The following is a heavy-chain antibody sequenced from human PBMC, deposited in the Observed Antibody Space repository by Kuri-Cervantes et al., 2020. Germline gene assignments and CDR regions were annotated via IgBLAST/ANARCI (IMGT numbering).Heavy chain of an antibody. J-gene: IGHJ6*02. V-gene: IGHV3-20*04. D-gene: IGHD3-3*01. Sequence: GGSLRLSCAASGFTFSSYEMNWVRQAPGKGLEWVSGISWNSGSIGYADSVKGRFTISRDNAKNSLYLQMSSLRAEDTALYYCARAQTTLERFGLDVWGQGTTVTVSS. CDR2: ISWNSGSI. CDR1: GFTFSSYE. CDR3: ARAQTTLERFGLDV.